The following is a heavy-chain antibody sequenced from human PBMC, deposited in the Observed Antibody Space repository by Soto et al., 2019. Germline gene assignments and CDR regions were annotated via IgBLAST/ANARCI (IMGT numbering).Heavy chain of an antibody. D-gene: IGHD2-21*02. CDR2: IYYSGST. Sequence: NPSETLSLTCTVSGGSISSYYWSWIRQPPGKGLEWIGYIYYSGSTNYNPSLKSRVTISVDTSKNQFSLKLSSVTAADTAVYYCARRSAGDGYYYYYGMDVWGQGTTVTVSS. V-gene: IGHV4-59*01. J-gene: IGHJ6*02. CDR3: ARRSAGDGYYYYYGMDV. CDR1: GGSISSYY.